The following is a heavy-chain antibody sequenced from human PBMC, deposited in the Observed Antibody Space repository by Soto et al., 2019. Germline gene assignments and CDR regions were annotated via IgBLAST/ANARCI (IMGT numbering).Heavy chain of an antibody. J-gene: IGHJ4*02. CDR1: GFTVSSNY. CDR2: IYSGGST. Sequence: PGGSLRLSCAASGFTVSSNYMSWVRQAPGKGLEWVSVIYSGGSTYYADSVKGRFTISRDNSKNTLYLQMNSLRAEDTAVYYCAKTSGSYQYYFDYWGQGTLVTVSS. V-gene: IGHV3-53*01. D-gene: IGHD1-26*01. CDR3: AKTSGSYQYYFDY.